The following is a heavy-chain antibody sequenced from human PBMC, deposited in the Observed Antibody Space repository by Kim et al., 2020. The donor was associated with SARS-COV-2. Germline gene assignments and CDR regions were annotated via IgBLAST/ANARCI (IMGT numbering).Heavy chain of an antibody. CDR2: INDSGST. CDR3: SRGVPGY. Sequence: SETLSLTCAVYGGSFSGYQWSWIRQSPGKGLEWIGQINDSGSTNYNPSLKSRVTISVDTSKNQFSLKLTSVTAADTAAYYCSRGVPGYWGQGTLGTVSS. CDR1: GGSFSGYQ. V-gene: IGHV4-34*01. J-gene: IGHJ4*02.